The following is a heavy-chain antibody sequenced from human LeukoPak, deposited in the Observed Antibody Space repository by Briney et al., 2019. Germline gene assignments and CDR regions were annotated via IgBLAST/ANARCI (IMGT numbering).Heavy chain of an antibody. CDR3: ARPNWNDDFDY. CDR2: IYHSGST. CDR1: GYSISSGYY. Sequence: SETLSLTCAVSGYSISSGYYWGWIRQPPGKGLEWIGSIYHSGSTYYNPSLESRVTISVDTSKNQFSLKLSSVTAADTAVYYCARPNWNDDFDYWGQGTLVTVSS. J-gene: IGHJ4*02. V-gene: IGHV4-38-2*01. D-gene: IGHD1-20*01.